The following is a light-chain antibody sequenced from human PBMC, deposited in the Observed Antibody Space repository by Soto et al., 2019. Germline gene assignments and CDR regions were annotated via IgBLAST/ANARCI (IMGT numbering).Light chain of an antibody. Sequence: QSALTQPASVSGSPEQSITISCTGTSSDVGDYNCVSWYQQHPGKAPKLIIYEVSNRPSGVSNHFSGSKSGNTASLTISGLQAEDEADYYCSSYTTSSTLWVFGGGTKLTVL. CDR2: EVS. J-gene: IGLJ3*02. V-gene: IGLV2-14*01. CDR1: SSDVGDYNC. CDR3: SSYTTSSTLWV.